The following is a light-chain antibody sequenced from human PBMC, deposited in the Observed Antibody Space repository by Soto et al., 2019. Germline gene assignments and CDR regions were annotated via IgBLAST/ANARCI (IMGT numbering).Light chain of an antibody. Sequence: QSVLTQPASVSGSPRQSITISCTGASSDVGGYTYVSWYQQHPGKAPKLMIYEVNNRPSGVSHRFSGSKSGNTASLTISGLQAEDEADYYCRSYTRSSTIYVFGNGTKVTVL. CDR3: RSYTRSSTIYV. J-gene: IGLJ1*01. V-gene: IGLV2-14*01. CDR1: SSDVGGYTY. CDR2: EVN.